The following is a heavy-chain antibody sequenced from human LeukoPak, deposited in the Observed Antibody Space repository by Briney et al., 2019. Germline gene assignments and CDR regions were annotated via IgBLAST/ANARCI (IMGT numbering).Heavy chain of an antibody. CDR2: IYYSGST. J-gene: IGHJ4*02. V-gene: IGHV4-61*08. CDR3: AREPDYGDPPGFDY. Sequence: PSQTLSLTCTVSGGSISSGDYYWSWIRQPPGKGLEWIGYIYYSGSTNYNPSLKSRVTISVDTSKNQFSLKLSSVTAADTAVYYCAREPDYGDPPGFDYWGQGTLVTVSS. CDR1: GGSISSGDYY. D-gene: IGHD4-17*01.